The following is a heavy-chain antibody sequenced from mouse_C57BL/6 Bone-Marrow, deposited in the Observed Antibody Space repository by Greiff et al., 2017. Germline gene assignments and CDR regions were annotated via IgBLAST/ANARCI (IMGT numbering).Heavy chain of an antibody. CDR2: INPYNGGT. V-gene: IGHV1-19*01. J-gene: IGHJ3*01. D-gene: IGHD1-1*01. CDR1: GYTFTDYY. Sequence: VQLQQSGPVLVKPGASVKMSCKASGYTFTDYYMNWVKQSHGKSLEWIGVINPYNGGTSYNQKFKGKATLTVDKSSSTAYMELNSLTSEDSAVSSCAIPYYYGSSYGFAYWGQGTLVTVSA. CDR3: AIPYYYGSSYGFAY.